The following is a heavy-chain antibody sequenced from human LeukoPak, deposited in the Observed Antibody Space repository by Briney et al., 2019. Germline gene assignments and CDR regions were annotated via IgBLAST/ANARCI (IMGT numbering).Heavy chain of an antibody. Sequence: QPGGSLRLSCAASGFTFSSYGMHWVRQAPGKGLEWVISISGSGSTTFYADSVKGRFTISRDNSKSMLYLQMTSLRAEDTAVYYCAKPARTDYADYWGQGTLVTVSS. J-gene: IGHJ4*02. CDR3: AKPARTDYADY. CDR2: ISGSGSTT. V-gene: IGHV3-23*01. CDR1: GFTFSSYG. D-gene: IGHD1-14*01.